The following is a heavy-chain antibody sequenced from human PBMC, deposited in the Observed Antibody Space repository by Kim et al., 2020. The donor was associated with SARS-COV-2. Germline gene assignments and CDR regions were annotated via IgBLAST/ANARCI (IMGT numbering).Heavy chain of an antibody. V-gene: IGHV3-30*18. J-gene: IGHJ4*02. CDR1: GFTFSSYG. CDR3: AKGSMVTWDY. Sequence: GGSLRLSCAASGFTFSSYGMHWVRQAPGKGLEWVAVISYDGSNKYYADSVKGRFTISRDNSKNTLYLQMNSLRAEDTAVYYCAKGSMVTWDYWGQGTLVTVSS. CDR2: ISYDGSNK. D-gene: IGHD2-21*02.